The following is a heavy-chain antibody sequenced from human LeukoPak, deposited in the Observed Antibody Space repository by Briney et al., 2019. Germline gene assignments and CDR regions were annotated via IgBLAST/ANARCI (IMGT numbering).Heavy chain of an antibody. Sequence: GGSLRLSCAAPGFTFDDYGMSWVRQAPGKGLEWVAGINWNGGSTGYADSVKGRFTISRDNAKNSLYLQMNSLRAEDTALYHCARVRGSGSYYNGPFDYWGQGTLVTVSS. CDR1: GFTFDDYG. V-gene: IGHV3-20*01. J-gene: IGHJ4*02. CDR3: ARVRGSGSYYNGPFDY. D-gene: IGHD3-10*01. CDR2: INWNGGST.